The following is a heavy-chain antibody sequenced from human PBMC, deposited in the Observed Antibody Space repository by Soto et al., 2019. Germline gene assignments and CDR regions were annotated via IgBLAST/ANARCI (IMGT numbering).Heavy chain of an antibody. Sequence: QLQLQESGPGLVKPSETLSLTCTVSGDSVTISDYYWGWIRQPPGKVLEWIGCIHYSGSTYYNPYLKCRVTISGDTSKKQCSLKLTSVTAADAAVYYCAAHDSGGYYAEYWGQGTLVTVSA. CDR1: GDSVTISDYY. V-gene: IGHV4-39*01. CDR3: AAHDSGGYYAEY. CDR2: IHYSGST. D-gene: IGHD3-22*01. J-gene: IGHJ4*02.